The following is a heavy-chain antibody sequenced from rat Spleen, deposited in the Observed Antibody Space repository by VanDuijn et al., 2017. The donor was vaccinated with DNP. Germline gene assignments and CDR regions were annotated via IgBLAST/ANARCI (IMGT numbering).Heavy chain of an antibody. D-gene: IGHD1-10*01. CDR2: INSAGST. J-gene: IGHJ2*01. V-gene: IGHV3-3*01. CDR3: ARSSNSDFDY. Sequence: EVQLQESGPGLVKPSQSLSLTCSVTGYSITSSYRWNWIRKFPGNKLEWMGYINSAGSTNYNPSLKSRISITRDTSKNQFFLQVNSVTTEDTATYYCARSSNSDFDYWGQGVMVTVSS. CDR1: GYSITSSYR.